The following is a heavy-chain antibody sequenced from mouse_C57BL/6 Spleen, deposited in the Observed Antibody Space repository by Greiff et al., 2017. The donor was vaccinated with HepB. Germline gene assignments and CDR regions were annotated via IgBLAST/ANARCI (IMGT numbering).Heavy chain of an antibody. CDR2: IRSKSNNYAT. CDR1: GFSFNTYA. J-gene: IGHJ4*01. D-gene: IGHD2-4*01. Sequence: EVQGVESGGGLVQPKGSLKLSCAASGFSFNTYAMNWVRQAPGKGLEWVARIRSKSNNYATYYADSVKDRFTISRDDSESMLYLQMNNLKTEDTAMYYCVKDDYDRDYAMDYWGQGTSVTVSS. V-gene: IGHV10-1*01. CDR3: VKDDYDRDYAMDY.